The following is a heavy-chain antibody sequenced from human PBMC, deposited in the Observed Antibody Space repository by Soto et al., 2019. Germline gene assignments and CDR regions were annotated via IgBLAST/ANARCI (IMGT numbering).Heavy chain of an antibody. D-gene: IGHD3-22*01. V-gene: IGHV3-48*02. CDR3: ARKNTYYYDSSGRMDV. Sequence: VQLVESGGGLVQPGGSLRLSCAASGFTFSSYSMNWVRQAPGKGLEGVSYISSSSSTIYYADSVKGRFTISRDNAKNSLYLQMNSLRDEDTAVYYCARKNTYYYDSSGRMDVWGQGTTVTVSS. CDR2: ISSSSSTI. J-gene: IGHJ6*02. CDR1: GFTFSSYS.